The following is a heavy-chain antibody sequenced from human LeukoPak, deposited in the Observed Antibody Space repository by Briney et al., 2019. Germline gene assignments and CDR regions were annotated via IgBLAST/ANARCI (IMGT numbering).Heavy chain of an antibody. D-gene: IGHD3-10*02. CDR3: AELGITMIGGV. J-gene: IGHJ6*04. CDR2: ISSSGSTI. V-gene: IGHV3-48*03. CDR1: GFTFSSYE. Sequence: PXXSLRXXCAASGFTFSSYEMNWVRQAPGKGLEWVSYISSSGSTIYYADSVKGRFTISRDNAKNSLYLQMNSLRAEDTAVYYCAELGITMIGGVWGKGTTATVSS.